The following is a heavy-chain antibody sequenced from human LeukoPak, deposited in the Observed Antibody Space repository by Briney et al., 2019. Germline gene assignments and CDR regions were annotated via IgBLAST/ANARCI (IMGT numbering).Heavy chain of an antibody. Sequence: GGSLRLSCAASGFTFSSYAMSWVRQAPGKGLEWVSAISGSGGSTYYADSVKGRFTISRDNSKNTVNLQMNSLGAEDTAIYHCAKSSHSGSPVYCDYWGQGTLVTVSS. CDR1: GFTFSSYA. CDR2: ISGSGGST. V-gene: IGHV3-23*01. J-gene: IGHJ4*02. D-gene: IGHD1-26*01. CDR3: AKSSHSGSPVYCDY.